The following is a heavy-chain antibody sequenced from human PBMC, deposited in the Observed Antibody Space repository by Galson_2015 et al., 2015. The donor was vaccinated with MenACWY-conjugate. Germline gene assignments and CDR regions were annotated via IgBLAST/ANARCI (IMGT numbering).Heavy chain of an antibody. J-gene: IGHJ5*02. V-gene: IGHV3-53*01. CDR2: IRSGTRT. Sequence: SLRLSCAASGFTVSTNCMSWVRQAPGKGLEWVSIIRSGTRTFYADSVKGRFTISGDNSQNTVYLQMNSLRAGDTAMYYCARSGVGFGERWLDPWGQGTLVTVSS. D-gene: IGHD3-16*01. CDR1: GFTVSTNC. CDR3: ARSGVGFGERWLDP.